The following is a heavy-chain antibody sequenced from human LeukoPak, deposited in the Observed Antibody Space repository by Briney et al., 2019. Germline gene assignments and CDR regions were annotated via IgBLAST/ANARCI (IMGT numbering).Heavy chain of an antibody. D-gene: IGHD3-3*01. CDR2: ISGSGGST. V-gene: IGHV3-23*01. CDR3: AKDSVVDYDFWSGYYPHQDYFDY. CDR1: GFTFSSYA. Sequence: PGGSLRLPCAASGFTFSSYAMSWVRQAPGKGLEWVSAISGSGGSTYYADSVKGRFTISRDNSKNTLYLQMNSLRAEDTAVYYCAKDSVVDYDFWSGYYPHQDYFDYWGQGTLVTVSS. J-gene: IGHJ4*02.